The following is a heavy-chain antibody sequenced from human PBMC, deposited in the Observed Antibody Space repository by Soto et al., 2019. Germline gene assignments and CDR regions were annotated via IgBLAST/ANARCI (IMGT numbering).Heavy chain of an antibody. Sequence: GGSLRLSCAASGFTFSSYAMSWICQAPGKGLEWVSTISGSGGSTYYADSVKGRFTISRDNSKNTLYLQMNSLRAEDTAVYYCAKVDVVLRFLEWPTNPWGKGTTVTVS. V-gene: IGHV3-23*01. D-gene: IGHD3-3*01. CDR3: AKVDVVLRFLEWPTNP. CDR1: GFTFSSYA. J-gene: IGHJ6*03. CDR2: ISGSGGST.